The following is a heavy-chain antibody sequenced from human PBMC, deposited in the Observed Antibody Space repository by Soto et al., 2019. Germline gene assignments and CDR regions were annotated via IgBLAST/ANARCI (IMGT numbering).Heavy chain of an antibody. Sequence: QVQLVQSGAEVKKPESSVKVSCKASGGTFSNYAITWVRQAPGQGLEWLGRIIPIFGSANYAQKFQGRVTITADQPTTTAFMELRSLISDDTAVYYCAKDGGKDGYIGNWFGPWGERALVTVSS. CDR3: AKDGGKDGYIGNWFGP. J-gene: IGHJ5*02. V-gene: IGHV1-69*15. D-gene: IGHD5-12*01. CDR1: GGTFSNYA. CDR2: IIPIFGSA.